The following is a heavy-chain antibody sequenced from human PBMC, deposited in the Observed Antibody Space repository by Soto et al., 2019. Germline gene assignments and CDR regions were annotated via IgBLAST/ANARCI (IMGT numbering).Heavy chain of an antibody. D-gene: IGHD3-22*01. CDR3: ARGRCWYDTTGYAPFDY. J-gene: IGHJ4*01. V-gene: IGHV4-31*03. CDR1: GGSISRGGYY. Sequence: SETLSLTCSVSGGSISRGGYYWSWIRQHPGKGLEWIGYIFYSGSTYYNPSLNSRVAISIHTSKNQFSLRLSSVTAADTAVYYCARGRCWYDTTGYAPFDYWGHGTLVTVSS. CDR2: IFYSGST.